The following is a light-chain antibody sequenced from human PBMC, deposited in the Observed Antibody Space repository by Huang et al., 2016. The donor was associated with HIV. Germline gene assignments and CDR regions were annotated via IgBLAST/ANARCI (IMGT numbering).Light chain of an antibody. Sequence: AIRMTQSPSSLSASTGDRVTITCRASQGISSYLAWYQQKPGKAPNLLIYGASTLQSGGPSRFSGSGSGTDFTLTISSLQSEDFATYYCQQYYSYPQAFGQGTKVEVK. V-gene: IGKV1-8*01. CDR1: QGISSY. CDR3: QQYYSYPQA. CDR2: GAS. J-gene: IGKJ1*01.